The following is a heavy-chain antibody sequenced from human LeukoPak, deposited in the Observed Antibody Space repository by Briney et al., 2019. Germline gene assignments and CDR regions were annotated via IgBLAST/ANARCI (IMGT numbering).Heavy chain of an antibody. CDR3: AWIAAAGNDYDY. V-gene: IGHV1-69*01. D-gene: IGHD6-13*01. Sequence: SVKVSCKASGGTFSSYAISWVRQAPGQGLEWMGGIIPIFGTANYAQKFQGRVTITADESTSTAYMELSSLRSEDTAVYYCAWIAAAGNDYDYWGQGTLVTVS. J-gene: IGHJ4*02. CDR1: GGTFSSYA. CDR2: IIPIFGTA.